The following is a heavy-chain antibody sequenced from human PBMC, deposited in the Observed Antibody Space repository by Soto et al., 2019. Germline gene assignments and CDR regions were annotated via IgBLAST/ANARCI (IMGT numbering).Heavy chain of an antibody. CDR2: IWYDGSNK. CDR3: ARTNIAAPASLDY. Sequence: GVSLRLSWATSGFTFNNYGMHWVRQAPGKGLEWVAVIWYDGSNKYYADSVRGRFTISRDNSKNTLYLQMNRLRAEDTAVYYCARTNIAAPASLDYWGPGTLVXVS. J-gene: IGHJ4*02. V-gene: IGHV3-33*01. CDR1: GFTFNNYG. D-gene: IGHD6-13*01.